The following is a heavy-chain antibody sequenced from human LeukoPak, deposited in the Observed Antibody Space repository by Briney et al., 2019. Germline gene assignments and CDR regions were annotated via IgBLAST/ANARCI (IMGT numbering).Heavy chain of an antibody. CDR1: GGSVSSGSYY. J-gene: IGHJ4*02. V-gene: IGHV4-61*01. CDR2: VYYTGNT. CDR3: ACIAALDFDY. Sequence: SETLSLTCTVSGGSVSSGSYYWSWIRQPPGKGLEWIGYVYYTGNTNNNPSLKSRVTISVDTSKNQFSLKLSSVTAADTAVYYCACIAALDFDYWGQGTLVTVSS. D-gene: IGHD6-13*01.